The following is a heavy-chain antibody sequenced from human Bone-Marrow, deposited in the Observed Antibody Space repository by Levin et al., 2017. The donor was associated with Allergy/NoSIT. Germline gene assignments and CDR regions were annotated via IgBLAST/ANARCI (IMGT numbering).Heavy chain of an antibody. J-gene: IGHJ4*02. Sequence: SCAASGITFSNYSMNWVRQAPGKGLDWVAYISSDSNTIYYADSVRGRFTISRDNAKNSLSLQMNSLRDEDTAVYYCARGWSGGMAVRWGQGTLVTVSS. CDR3: ARGWSGGMAVR. CDR1: GITFSNYS. CDR2: ISSDSNTI. D-gene: IGHD6-19*01. V-gene: IGHV3-48*02.